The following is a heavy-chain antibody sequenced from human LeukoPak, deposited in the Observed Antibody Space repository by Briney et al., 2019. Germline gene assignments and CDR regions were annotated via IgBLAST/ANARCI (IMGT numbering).Heavy chain of an antibody. CDR1: GGSISSYY. CDR2: INHSGST. J-gene: IGHJ4*02. Sequence: SETLSLTCTVSGGSISSYYWSWIRQPPGKGLEWIGEINHSGSTNYNPSLKSRVTISVDTSKNQFSLKLSSVTAADTAVYYCARGPFPLNVAIQRYYFDYWGQGTLVTVSS. V-gene: IGHV4-34*01. CDR3: ARGPFPLNVAIQRYYFDY. D-gene: IGHD1-1*01.